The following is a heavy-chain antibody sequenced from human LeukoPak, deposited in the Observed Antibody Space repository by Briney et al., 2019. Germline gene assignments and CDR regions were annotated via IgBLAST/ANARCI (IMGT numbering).Heavy chain of an antibody. Sequence: PGGSLRLSCAASGFTFSTYNMNWVRQAPGKGLEWVSSITSGGTYTYYADSVKGRFTTSRDNTKNSLSLQLSSLRAEYTAVYYCAPGHYAILTATYNWPPDYWGQGILVTVSS. CDR1: GFTFSTYN. CDR3: APGHYAILTATYNWPPDY. V-gene: IGHV3-21*06. D-gene: IGHD3-9*01. CDR2: ITSGGTYT. J-gene: IGHJ4*02.